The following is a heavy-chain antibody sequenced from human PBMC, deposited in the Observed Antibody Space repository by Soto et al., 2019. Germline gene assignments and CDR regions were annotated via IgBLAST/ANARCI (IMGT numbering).Heavy chain of an antibody. CDR2: ISAYNSNT. CDR1: GYTFTSYG. J-gene: IGHJ4*02. Sequence: ASVKVSCKASGYTFTSYGISWLRQAPGQGLEWMGWISAYNSNTNYAQKFQGRVTMTTDTSTSTAYMELRSLRSDDTAVYYCARDRSSGWFVYWGQGTLVTVSS. CDR3: ARDRSSGWFVY. D-gene: IGHD6-19*01. V-gene: IGHV1-18*01.